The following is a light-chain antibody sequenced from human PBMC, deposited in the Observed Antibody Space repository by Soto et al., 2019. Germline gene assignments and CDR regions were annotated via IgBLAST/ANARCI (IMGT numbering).Light chain of an antibody. CDR2: AAS. V-gene: IGKV1-9*01. CDR3: QQVNR. J-gene: IGKJ4*01. Sequence: DIQLTQSPSFLSASVGDRVTITCRASQGISSYLAWYQQKPGKAPKLLIYAASTLESGVPSRFSGSGSGTEFSLTISSLQPEDFATYYCQQVNRFGGGTKVEIK. CDR1: QGISSY.